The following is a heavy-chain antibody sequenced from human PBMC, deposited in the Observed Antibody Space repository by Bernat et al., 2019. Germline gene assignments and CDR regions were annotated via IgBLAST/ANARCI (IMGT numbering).Heavy chain of an antibody. V-gene: IGHV1-69*01. D-gene: IGHD2-2*01. J-gene: IGHJ2*01. CDR3: ARVFRNIVVVPAAMAFDL. CDR2: IIPIFGTA. CDR1: GGTFSSYA. Sequence: QVQLVQSGAEVKKPGSSVKVSCKASGGTFSSYAISWVRQAPGQGLEWMGGIIPIFGTANYAQKFQGRVTLTADESTSTAYMELSSLRSADTAVYYCARVFRNIVVVPAAMAFDLWGRGTLVTVSS.